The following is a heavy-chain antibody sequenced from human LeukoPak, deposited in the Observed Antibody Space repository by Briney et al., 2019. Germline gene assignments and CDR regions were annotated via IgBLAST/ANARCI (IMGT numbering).Heavy chain of an antibody. CDR3: ARDHNYAFDY. V-gene: IGHV3-48*01. CDR1: GFTFSSYS. Sequence: GGSLRLSCAAPGFTFSSYSMNWVRQAPGKGLEWVSYISSISGTINYADSVKGRFTISGDNARNSLFLQMNSLRAEDTAVYYCARDHNYAFDYWGQGTLVTVSS. CDR2: ISSISGTI. J-gene: IGHJ4*02. D-gene: IGHD5-18*01.